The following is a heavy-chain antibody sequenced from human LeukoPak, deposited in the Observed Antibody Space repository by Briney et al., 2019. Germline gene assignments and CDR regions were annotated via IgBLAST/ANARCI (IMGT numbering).Heavy chain of an antibody. J-gene: IGHJ5*02. CDR1: GGSISSYY. V-gene: IGHV4-4*07. Sequence: PSETLSLTCTVSGGSISSYYWSWIRQPAGKGLEWIGRIYTSGSTNYNPSLKSRVTMSVDTSKNQFSLKLSSVTAADTAVYYCARDRGIAVAMNWFDPWGQGTLVTVSS. D-gene: IGHD6-19*01. CDR3: ARDRGIAVAMNWFDP. CDR2: IYTSGST.